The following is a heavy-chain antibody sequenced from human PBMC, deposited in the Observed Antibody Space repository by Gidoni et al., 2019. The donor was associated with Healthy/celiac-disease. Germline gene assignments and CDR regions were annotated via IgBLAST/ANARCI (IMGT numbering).Heavy chain of an antibody. J-gene: IGHJ6*02. D-gene: IGHD7-27*01. Sequence: QVQLVEPGGGVVQPGRSMGISCAASGFTFSSKGMYWVRPATGKGLEWVAVIWYDGSNKYYADSVKGRFTISRDNSKNTLYLQMNSLRAEDTAVYYCARYVSPGDSDYYYGMDVWGQGTTVTVSS. CDR1: GFTFSSKG. V-gene: IGHV3-33*01. CDR3: ARYVSPGDSDYYYGMDV. CDR2: IWYDGSNK.